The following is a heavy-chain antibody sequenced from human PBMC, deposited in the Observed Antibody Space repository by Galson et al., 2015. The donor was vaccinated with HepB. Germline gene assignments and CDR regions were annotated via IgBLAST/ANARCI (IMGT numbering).Heavy chain of an antibody. V-gene: IGHV3-7*01. CDR2: IKQDGSEK. CDR1: GFAFSSYW. D-gene: IGHD6-13*01. Sequence: SLRLSCAASGFAFSSYWMSWVRQAPGKGLEWVANIKQDGSEKYYVDSVKGRFTISRDNSKNTLYLQMNSLRAEDTAVYYCARDAHESSSSWGYYYYMDVWGKGTTVTVSS. J-gene: IGHJ6*03. CDR3: ARDAHESSSSWGYYYYMDV.